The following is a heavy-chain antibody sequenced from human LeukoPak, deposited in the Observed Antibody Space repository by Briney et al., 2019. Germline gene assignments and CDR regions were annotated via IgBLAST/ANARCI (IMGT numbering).Heavy chain of an antibody. V-gene: IGHV4-39*07. CDR2: IYYRGST. D-gene: IGHD6-19*01. J-gene: IGHJ4*02. CDR1: GGSISSGGYY. Sequence: SETLSLTCTVSGGSISSGGYYWGWIRQPPGKGLEWIGNIYYRGSTYDNPSLKSRVTISIDTSKNQFSLKLSSVTAADTAVYYCARTVAGKLIFAYWGQGTLVTVSS. CDR3: ARTVAGKLIFAY.